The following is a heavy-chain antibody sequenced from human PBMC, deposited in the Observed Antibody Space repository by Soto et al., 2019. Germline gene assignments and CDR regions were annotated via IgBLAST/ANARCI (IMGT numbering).Heavy chain of an antibody. V-gene: IGHV3-9*01. CDR3: AKDPLQGSYYRVFQH. CDR2: ISWNSGSI. D-gene: IGHD1-26*01. Sequence: EVQLVESGGGLVQPGRSLRLSCAASGFTFDDYAMHWVRQAPGKGLEWVSGISWNSGSIGYADSVKGRFTISRDNAKNSLYLQMNSLRAEDTALYYCAKDPLQGSYYRVFQHWGQGTLVTVSS. CDR1: GFTFDDYA. J-gene: IGHJ1*01.